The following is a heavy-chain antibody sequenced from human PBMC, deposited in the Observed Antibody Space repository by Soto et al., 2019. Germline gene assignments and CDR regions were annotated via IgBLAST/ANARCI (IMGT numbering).Heavy chain of an antibody. Sequence: GGSLRVSGAASGFTFSSYGMHWVRQAPGKGLEWVSAISGSGGSTYYADSVKGRFTISRDNSKNTLYLQMNSLRAEDTAVYYCAYSSTPFDYWGQGTLVTVSS. CDR1: GFTFSSYG. CDR3: AYSSTPFDY. D-gene: IGHD6-13*01. CDR2: ISGSGGST. J-gene: IGHJ4*02. V-gene: IGHV3-23*01.